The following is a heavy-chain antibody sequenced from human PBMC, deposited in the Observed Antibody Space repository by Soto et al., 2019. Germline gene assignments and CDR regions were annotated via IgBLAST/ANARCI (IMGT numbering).Heavy chain of an antibody. CDR1: YGSISSYY. CDR3: ARQGPYGMDV. CDR2: IYYSGST. Sequence: SETLSLTCTVSYGSISSYYWSWIRQPPGKGLEWIGYIYYSGSTNYNPSLKSRVTISVDTSKNQFSLKLSSVTAADTAVYYCARQGPYGMDVWGQGTTVTVSS. V-gene: IGHV4-59*08. J-gene: IGHJ6*02.